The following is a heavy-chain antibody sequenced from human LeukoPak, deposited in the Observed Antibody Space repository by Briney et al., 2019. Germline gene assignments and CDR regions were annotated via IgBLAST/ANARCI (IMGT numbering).Heavy chain of an antibody. D-gene: IGHD3-22*01. CDR1: GFTFSSYA. CDR3: AKSPRITMIVVVITIPHYFDY. CDR2: ISGSGGST. J-gene: IGHJ4*02. V-gene: IGHV3-23*01. Sequence: GGSLRLSCAASGFTFSSYAMSWVRQAPGKGLEWVSAISGSGGSTYYADSVKGRFTISRDNSKNTLYLQMNSLRAEGTAVYYCAKSPRITMIVVVITIPHYFDYWGQGTLVTVSS.